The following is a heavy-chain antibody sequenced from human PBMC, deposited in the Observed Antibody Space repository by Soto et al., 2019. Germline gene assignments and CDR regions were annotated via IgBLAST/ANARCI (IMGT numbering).Heavy chain of an antibody. CDR3: ARGGRAIMVRPLDY. Sequence: PXESLKVSWKGSGNRCTNYGGGWVLQMPGKGLEWMGIIYPDDSDTRYSPSFQGQVTISADKSISTAYLQWSSLKASDTAMYYCARGGRAIMVRPLDYWGQGTLVTVPS. CDR1: GNRCTNYG. D-gene: IGHD3-10*01. V-gene: IGHV5-51*01. J-gene: IGHJ4*02. CDR2: IYPDDSDT.